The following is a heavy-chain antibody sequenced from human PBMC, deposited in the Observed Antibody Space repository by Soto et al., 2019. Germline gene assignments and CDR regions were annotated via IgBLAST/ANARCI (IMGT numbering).Heavy chain of an antibody. V-gene: IGHV1-69*13. D-gene: IGHD6-6*01. J-gene: IGHJ6*02. CDR1: GGTFSSYA. CDR3: AEHSSSSTSQVVYYYYGMDV. CDR2: IIPIFGTA. Sequence: GASVKVSCKASGGTFSSYAISWVRQAPGQGLEWMGGIIPIFGTANYAQKFRGRVTITADESTSTAYMELSSLRSEDTAVYYCAEHSSSSTSQVVYYYYGMDVWGQGTTVTVSS.